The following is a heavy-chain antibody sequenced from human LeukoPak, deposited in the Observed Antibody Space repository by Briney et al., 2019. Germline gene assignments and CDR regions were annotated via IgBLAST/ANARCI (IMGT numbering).Heavy chain of an antibody. D-gene: IGHD1-26*01. CDR2: IYYSGST. Sequence: SETLSLTCTVSGGSISSYYWSWIRQPPGKGLEWIGYIYYSGSTNYNPSLKSRVTISVDTSKNQFSLKLSSVTAADTAVYYCVRHFAPFRLGPHFDYWGQGSLVTVSS. CDR3: VRHFAPFRLGPHFDY. J-gene: IGHJ4*02. V-gene: IGHV4-59*01. CDR1: GGSISSYY.